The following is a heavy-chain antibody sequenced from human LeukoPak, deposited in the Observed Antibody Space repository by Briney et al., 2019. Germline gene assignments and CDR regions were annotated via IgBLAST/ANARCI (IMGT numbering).Heavy chain of an antibody. Sequence: GGSLRLSCAASGFTFSSYTMNWVRQAPGKGLEWVSYISGSSSTIYYADSVKGRFTVSRDNAKNSLYLQMNSLRAEDTAVYYCAREGYYGSGLYYYYYMDVWGKGTTVTVSS. V-gene: IGHV3-48*01. CDR2: ISGSSSTI. D-gene: IGHD3-10*01. J-gene: IGHJ6*03. CDR1: GFTFSSYT. CDR3: AREGYYGSGLYYYYYMDV.